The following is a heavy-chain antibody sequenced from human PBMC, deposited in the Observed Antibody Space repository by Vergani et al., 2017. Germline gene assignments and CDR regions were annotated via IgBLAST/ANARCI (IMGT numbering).Heavy chain of an antibody. CDR2: ISYDGSTK. V-gene: IGHV3-30-3*01. D-gene: IGHD3-22*01. CDR1: GFTFNNYA. Sequence: QVQLVESGGGVVQPVRSLRLSCAASGFTFNNYAIHWVRQAPGKGLEWVAVISYDGSTKYYADSVKGRFTISRDNSKNTLYLQMNSLRGEDTAVYYCARATTSYYYDAGDYWGQGTLVTVSS. J-gene: IGHJ4*02. CDR3: ARATTSYYYDAGDY.